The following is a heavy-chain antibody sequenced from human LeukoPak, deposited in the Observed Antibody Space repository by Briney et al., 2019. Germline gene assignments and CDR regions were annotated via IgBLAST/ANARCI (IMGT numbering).Heavy chain of an antibody. J-gene: IGHJ4*02. CDR2: ISSSSSYI. D-gene: IGHD6-13*01. CDR1: GFTFSSYS. V-gene: IGHV3-21*01. CDR3: ARDRFGSYSSSWTDY. Sequence: GGSLRLSCAASGFTFSSYSMNWVRQAPGKGLELVSSISSSSSYIYYADSVKGRFTISRDNAKNSLYLQMNSLRAEDTAVYYCARDRFGSYSSSWTDYGGQGTLGTVSS.